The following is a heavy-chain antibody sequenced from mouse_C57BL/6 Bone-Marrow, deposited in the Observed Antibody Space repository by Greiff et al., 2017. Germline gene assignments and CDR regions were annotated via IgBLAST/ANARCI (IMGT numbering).Heavy chain of an antibody. CDR1: GFSLTSYG. CDR3: TMVSAWFAY. CDR2: IWGDGST. J-gene: IGHJ3*01. V-gene: IGHV2-3*01. D-gene: IGHD2-1*01. Sequence: VKLLESGPGLVAPSPSLSISCTVSGFSLTSYGVSWVRQPPGKGLEWLGVIWGDGSTNYHSALISRLSISKDNSKSQVFLKLNSLQTDDTATYYCTMVSAWFAYWGQGTLVTVSA.